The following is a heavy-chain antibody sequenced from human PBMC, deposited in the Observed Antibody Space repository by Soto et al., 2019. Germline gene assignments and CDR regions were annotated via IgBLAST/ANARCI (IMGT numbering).Heavy chain of an antibody. CDR1: GFTFSSYS. CDR3: AWRAYVWGRYRPFDY. Sequence: EVQLVESGGGLVQPGGSLRLSCAASGFTFSSYSMNWVRQAPGKGLEWVSYISSSSSIIYYADSVKGRFTISRDNAKNSLYLQMNSLRDEDTAVYYCAWRAYVWGRYRPFDYWGQGTLVTVSS. V-gene: IGHV3-48*02. D-gene: IGHD3-16*02. CDR2: ISSSSSII. J-gene: IGHJ4*02.